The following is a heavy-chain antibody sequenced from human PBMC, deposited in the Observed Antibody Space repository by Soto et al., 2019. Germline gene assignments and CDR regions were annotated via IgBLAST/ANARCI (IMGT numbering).Heavy chain of an antibody. J-gene: IGHJ6*02. CDR2: IGTRGDI. CDR1: GFTFSRYI. Sequence: GGSLRLSCAGSGFTFSRYIMNWVRQSPGKGLEWVVSIGTRGDIYYAESVKGRLTISRDNAKNSLSLEMDSLRVEDTGVYYCAREETAWPLAYGLDVWGQGTTVTVSS. D-gene: IGHD2-21*02. V-gene: IGHV3-21*01. CDR3: AREETAWPLAYGLDV.